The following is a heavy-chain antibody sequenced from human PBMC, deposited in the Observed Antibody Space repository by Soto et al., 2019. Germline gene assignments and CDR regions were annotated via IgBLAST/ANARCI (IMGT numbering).Heavy chain of an antibody. D-gene: IGHD1-26*01. CDR2: ISYDGSNK. V-gene: IGHV3-30*18. CDR3: AKGGPLVGATAFDY. CDR1: GFNFSSYG. Sequence: GGSLSLSCTASGFNFSSYGRHWVRQAPGKGLEWVAVISYDGSNKYYADSVKGRFTISRDNSKNTLYLQMNSLRAEDTAVYYCAKGGPLVGATAFDYWGQGTLVTVSS. J-gene: IGHJ4*02.